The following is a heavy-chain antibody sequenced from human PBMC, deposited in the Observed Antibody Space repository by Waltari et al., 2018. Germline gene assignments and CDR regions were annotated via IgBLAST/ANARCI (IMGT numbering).Heavy chain of an antibody. D-gene: IGHD6-19*01. CDR3: AVEGWLALDAFDI. CDR1: GFTFSSYA. J-gene: IGHJ3*02. CDR2: SSGSGGRT. V-gene: IGHV3-23*01. Sequence: EVQLLESGGGLVQPGGSLRLSCAASGFTFSSYAMSWVRQAPGKGLAVVSASSGSGGRTYYADSWKGRFTISMDNSKNTLYLQMNSLRAEDTAVYYCAVEGWLALDAFDIWGQGTMVTVSS.